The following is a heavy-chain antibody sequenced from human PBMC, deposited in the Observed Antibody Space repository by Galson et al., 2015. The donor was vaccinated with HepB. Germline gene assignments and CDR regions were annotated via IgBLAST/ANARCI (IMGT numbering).Heavy chain of an antibody. V-gene: IGHV4-39*07. D-gene: IGHD1-26*01. CDR3: ARGVYYGYYFDY. Sequence: SETLSLTCTVSGGSISSSSYYWGWIRQPPGKGLEWIGSIYYSGSTYYNPSLKSRVTISVDTSKNQFSLKLSSVTAADTAVYYCARGVYYGYYFDYWGQGTLVTVSS. J-gene: IGHJ4*02. CDR1: GGSISSSSYY. CDR2: IYYSGST.